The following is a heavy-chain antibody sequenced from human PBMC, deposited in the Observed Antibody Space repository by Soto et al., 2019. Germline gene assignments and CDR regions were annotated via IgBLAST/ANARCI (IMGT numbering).Heavy chain of an antibody. J-gene: IGHJ4*02. V-gene: IGHV1-3*01. D-gene: IGHD2-2*01. CDR1: GYTFTSYA. CDR2: INAGNGNT. Sequence: ASVKVSCKASGYTFTSYAMHWVRQAPGQRLEWMGWINAGNGNTKYSQKFQGRVTITRDTSASTAYMELSSLRSEDTAVYYCARAGYCSSTSCSKNYFDYWGQGTLVTVSS. CDR3: ARAGYCSSTSCSKNYFDY.